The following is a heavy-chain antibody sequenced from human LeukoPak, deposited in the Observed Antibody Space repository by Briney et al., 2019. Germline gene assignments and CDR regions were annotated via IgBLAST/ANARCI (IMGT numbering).Heavy chain of an antibody. CDR3: VTYYFDSSGPKKNY. CDR2: INHSGST. Sequence: PSETLSLTCAVYGGSFSGYYWSWIRQPPGKGLEWIGEINHSGSTNYNPSLKSRVTISVDTSKNQFSLKLSSVTAADTAVYYCVTYYFDSSGPKKNYWGQGTLVTVSS. D-gene: IGHD3-22*01. CDR1: GGSFSGYY. V-gene: IGHV4-34*01. J-gene: IGHJ4*02.